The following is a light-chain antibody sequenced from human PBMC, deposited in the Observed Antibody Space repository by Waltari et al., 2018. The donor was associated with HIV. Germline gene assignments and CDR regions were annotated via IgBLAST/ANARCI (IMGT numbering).Light chain of an antibody. J-gene: IGKJ3*01. Sequence: ETVLTHSPGPLSLSLGERAPLSCRASQSVSISYLAWYQQKPGQTPRLLIYGASSRATGIPDRFSGSGSGTDFTLTISRLEPEDFAVYYCQQYGSSPPLTFGPGTKVDIK. CDR3: QQYGSSPPLT. V-gene: IGKV3-20*01. CDR1: QSVSISY. CDR2: GAS.